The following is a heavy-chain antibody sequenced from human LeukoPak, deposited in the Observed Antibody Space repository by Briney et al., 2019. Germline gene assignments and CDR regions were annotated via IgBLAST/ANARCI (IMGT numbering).Heavy chain of an antibody. Sequence: PSETLSLTCTVSGGSISSGDYYWGWLRQPPGKGLEWIGYIHHSGSTYYYNPSLKSRVTMSVDTSKNQFSLKLSSVSAADTAVYYCVRDRSRPNPFFDSWGQGTLVTVSS. CDR1: GGSISSGDYY. V-gene: IGHV4-30-4*01. D-gene: IGHD6-13*01. J-gene: IGHJ4*02. CDR2: IHHSGSTY. CDR3: VRDRSRPNPFFDS.